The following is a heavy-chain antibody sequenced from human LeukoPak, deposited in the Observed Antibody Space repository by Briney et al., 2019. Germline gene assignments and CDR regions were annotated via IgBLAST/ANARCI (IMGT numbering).Heavy chain of an antibody. Sequence: PGGSLRLSCAASGFTFSSYGMHWVRQAPGKGLEWVAFIRYDGSNKYYADSVKGRFTISRDNSKNTLYLQMNSLRAEDTAVYYCAKDFLAAAGNLFDYWGQGTLVTVSS. CDR1: GFTFSSYG. CDR2: IRYDGSNK. D-gene: IGHD6-13*01. J-gene: IGHJ4*02. CDR3: AKDFLAAAGNLFDY. V-gene: IGHV3-30*02.